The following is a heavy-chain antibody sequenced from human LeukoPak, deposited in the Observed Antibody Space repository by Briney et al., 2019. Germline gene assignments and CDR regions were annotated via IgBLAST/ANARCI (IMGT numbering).Heavy chain of an antibody. CDR3: ARDVPGTYGMDV. J-gene: IGHJ6*02. CDR2: IYSGGST. CDR1: GFIFSSYT. Sequence: PGRSLRLSCAASGFIFSSYTMHWVRQAPGKGLEWVSVIYSGGSTNYADPVKGRFTISRDNSKNTLYLQMNSLRAEDTAVYYCARDVPGTYGMDVWGQGTTVTVSS. V-gene: IGHV3-53*01. D-gene: IGHD3-10*02.